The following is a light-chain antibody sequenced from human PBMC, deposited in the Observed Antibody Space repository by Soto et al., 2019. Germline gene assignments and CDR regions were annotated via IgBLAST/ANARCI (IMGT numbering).Light chain of an antibody. CDR1: QDITNH. CDR2: DAS. Sequence: DIQMTQSPSSLSASVGGRVTITCQASQDITNHLNWYQQKPGKAPKLLIYDASNLQTGVPSRFSGSGSGTDFTFTISGLQPEDIATFYCQQYDILLTFGGGTKVDIK. J-gene: IGKJ4*01. CDR3: QQYDILLT. V-gene: IGKV1-33*01.